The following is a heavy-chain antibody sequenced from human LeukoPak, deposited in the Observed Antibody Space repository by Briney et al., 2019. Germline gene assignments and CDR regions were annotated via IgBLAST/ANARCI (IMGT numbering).Heavy chain of an antibody. J-gene: IGHJ3*02. CDR3: ARSNERHDAFDI. CDR1: GYTFTRYD. CDR2: MNPNRGDT. V-gene: IGHV1-8*03. Sequence: ASVKVSCKASGYTFTRYDINWVRQATGQGLEWMGWMNPNRGDTGYAQKFQGRVTITRNTSISTAYMELSRLRSDDTAVYYCARSNERHDAFDIWGQGTMVTVSS.